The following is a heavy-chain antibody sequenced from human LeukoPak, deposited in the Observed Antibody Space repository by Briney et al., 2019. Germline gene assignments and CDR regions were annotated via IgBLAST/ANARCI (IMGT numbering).Heavy chain of an antibody. J-gene: IGHJ6*03. Sequence: PSETLSLTCAVYGGSFSGYYWSWIRQPPGKGLEWIGEINHSGSTNYNPSLKSRVTISVDTSKSQFSLKLSSVTAADTAVYYCARVRITIFGVVIRGHYYYYMDVWGKGTTVTVSS. D-gene: IGHD3-3*01. CDR3: ARVRITIFGVVIRGHYYYYMDV. V-gene: IGHV4-34*01. CDR2: INHSGST. CDR1: GGSFSGYY.